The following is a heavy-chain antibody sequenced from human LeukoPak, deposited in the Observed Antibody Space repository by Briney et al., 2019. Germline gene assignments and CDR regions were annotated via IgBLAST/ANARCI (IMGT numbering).Heavy chain of an antibody. CDR3: ARHAGSGHDFWSGYDDYYYMDV. D-gene: IGHD3-3*01. CDR1: GFSFSSYW. Sequence: GESLKISCKGSGFSFSSYWIGWVRQMPGKGLEWMGIIHPGDSDTRYSPSFQGQVTISADMSISTAYLQWSSLRASDTAMYYCARHAGSGHDFWSGYDDYYYMDVWGKGTTVTVSS. J-gene: IGHJ6*03. V-gene: IGHV5-51*01. CDR2: IHPGDSDT.